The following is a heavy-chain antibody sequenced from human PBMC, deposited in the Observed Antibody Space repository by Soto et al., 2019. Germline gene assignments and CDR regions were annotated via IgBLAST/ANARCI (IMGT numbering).Heavy chain of an antibody. D-gene: IGHD3-9*01. CDR2: IIPIFGTA. V-gene: IGHV1-69*13. J-gene: IGHJ4*02. CDR3: ARDRGSYDMDFDY. Sequence: SVKVSCKASGGTFSSYAISWVRQAPGQGLEWMGGIIPIFGTANYAQKFQGRVTITADESTSTAYMELSSLRSEDTAVYYCARDRGSYDMDFDYWGQGTLVTVSS. CDR1: GGTFSSYA.